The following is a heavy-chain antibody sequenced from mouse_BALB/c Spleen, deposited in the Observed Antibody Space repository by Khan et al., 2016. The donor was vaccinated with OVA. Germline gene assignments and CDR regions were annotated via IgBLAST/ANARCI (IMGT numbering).Heavy chain of an antibody. CDR1: GYTFTSYW. CDR3: ARGYFGNYEFAY. Sequence: QIQLVQSGAELVKPGASVKLSCKTSGYTFTSYWIQWVKQRPGQGLGWIRQIFPGTGTTYYTENFKGKATLTIETSSTTAYMQLSSLTSEDSAVYFCARGYFGNYEFAYWGQGTLVTVSA. V-gene: IGHV1S132*01. D-gene: IGHD2-1*01. CDR2: IFPGTGTT. J-gene: IGHJ3*01.